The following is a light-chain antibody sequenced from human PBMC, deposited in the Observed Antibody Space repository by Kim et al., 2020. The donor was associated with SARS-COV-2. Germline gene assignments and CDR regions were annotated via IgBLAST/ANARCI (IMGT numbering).Light chain of an antibody. V-gene: IGKV3-11*01. J-gene: IGKJ4*01. Sequence: LSPGDRATLSCRASQSVTTDLAWYQQRPGQAPRLLIYDASNRATGIPGRFSGSGSGTDFTLTISSLEPEDFAVYYCQQRGSWPLTFGGGTKVDIK. CDR2: DAS. CDR3: QQRGSWPLT. CDR1: QSVTTD.